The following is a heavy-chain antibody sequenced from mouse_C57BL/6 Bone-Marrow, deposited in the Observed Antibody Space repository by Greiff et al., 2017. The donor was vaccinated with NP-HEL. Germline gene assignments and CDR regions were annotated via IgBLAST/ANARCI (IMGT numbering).Heavy chain of an antibody. J-gene: IGHJ3*01. D-gene: IGHD2-2*01. CDR2: IHPNSGST. CDR1: GYTFTSYW. Sequence: QVQLQQPGAELVKPGASVKLSCKASGYTFTSYWMHWVKQRPGQGLEWIGMIHPNSGSTNYNEKFKSKATLTVDKSSSTAYMQLSSLTSEDSAVYYCAREVLLWLRRGFAYWGQGTLVTVSA. V-gene: IGHV1-64*01. CDR3: AREVLLWLRRGFAY.